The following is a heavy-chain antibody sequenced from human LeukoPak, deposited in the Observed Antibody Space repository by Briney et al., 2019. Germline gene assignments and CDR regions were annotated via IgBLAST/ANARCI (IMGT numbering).Heavy chain of an antibody. CDR2: VNHSGST. V-gene: IGHV4-34*01. J-gene: IGHJ4*02. Sequence: SETLSLTCSVYGGSFSAFYWNWIRQPPGKWLEWVGEVNHSGSTYYNPSLKSRVTISVDTSKNQFSLKLSSVTAADTAVYYCARHGYSSGWAPYYFDYWGQGTLVTVSS. CDR3: ARHGYSSGWAPYYFDY. D-gene: IGHD6-19*01. CDR1: GGSFSAFY.